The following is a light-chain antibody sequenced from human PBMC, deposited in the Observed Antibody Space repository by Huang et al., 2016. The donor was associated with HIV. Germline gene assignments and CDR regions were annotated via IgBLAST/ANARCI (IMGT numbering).Light chain of an antibody. Sequence: VVLTQSLAALSVSPGERVTLSCRASHNVTANLAWYRHKPGQAPRCLIYDAATRAAGIPARFSGSGSGTEFTLTISSLQSDDSGVYYCQQYTNPPPWTFGQGTRVEI. CDR2: DAA. J-gene: IGKJ1*01. CDR1: HNVTAN. CDR3: QQYTNPPPWT. V-gene: IGKV3-15*01.